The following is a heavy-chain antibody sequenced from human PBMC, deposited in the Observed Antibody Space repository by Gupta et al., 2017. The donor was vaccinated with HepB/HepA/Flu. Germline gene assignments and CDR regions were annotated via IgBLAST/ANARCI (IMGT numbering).Heavy chain of an antibody. CDR2: ISGSGGST. CDR1: GFTFSSYA. D-gene: IGHD6-19*01. V-gene: IGHV3-23*01. J-gene: IGHJ1*01. Sequence: EVQLLESGGGLVQPGGSLRLSCAASGFTFSSYAMSWVRQAPGKGLEWVSAISGSGGSTYYADSVKGRFTISRDNSKNTLYLQMNSLRAEDTAVYYCAKGGGEQWLVRGSAEYFQHWGQGTLVTVSS. CDR3: AKGGGEQWLVRGSAEYFQH.